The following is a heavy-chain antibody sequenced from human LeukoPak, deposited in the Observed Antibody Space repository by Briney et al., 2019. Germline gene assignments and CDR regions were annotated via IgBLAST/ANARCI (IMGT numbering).Heavy chain of an antibody. CDR3: ARDRIAVAGTFDY. CDR1: GFTFSSYS. J-gene: IGHJ4*02. Sequence: PGGSLRLSCAASGFTFSSYSMNWVRQAPGKGLEWVSSISSSSSYIYYADSVKGRFTISRDNAKNSLYLQMNSLRAEDTAVYYGARDRIAVAGTFDYWGQGTLVTVSS. D-gene: IGHD6-19*01. CDR2: ISSSSSYI. V-gene: IGHV3-21*01.